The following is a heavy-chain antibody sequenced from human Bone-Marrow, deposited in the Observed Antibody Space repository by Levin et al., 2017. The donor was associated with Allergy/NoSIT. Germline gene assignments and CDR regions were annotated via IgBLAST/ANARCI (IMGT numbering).Heavy chain of an antibody. CDR2: IRSKTYNYAT. D-gene: IGHD3-10*01. Sequence: PGGSLRLSCAASGFTFSGSTIHWVRQASGKGLEWVGRIRSKTYNYATAYSASVKGRFAISRDDSKSMAYLQMNSLKTEDTAVYYCAWFGEGDDYFDYWGQGTLVTVSS. V-gene: IGHV3-73*01. CDR3: AWFGEGDDYFDY. CDR1: GFTFSGST. J-gene: IGHJ4*02.